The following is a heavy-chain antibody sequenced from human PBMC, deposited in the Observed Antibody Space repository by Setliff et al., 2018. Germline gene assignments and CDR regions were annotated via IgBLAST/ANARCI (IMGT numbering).Heavy chain of an antibody. CDR3: ARFYGDYQFDYYMEV. Sequence: SETLSLTCTVSNGSISSGNYFWGWIRQPPGKGLEWMGSIFYTGSTYYNPSLKSRVTMSIDTSKNQFSLNLNSVTAADTAVYYCARFYGDYQFDYYMEVWGKGTTVTVSS. CDR1: NGSISSGNYF. D-gene: IGHD4-17*01. V-gene: IGHV4-39*07. CDR2: IFYTGST. J-gene: IGHJ6*03.